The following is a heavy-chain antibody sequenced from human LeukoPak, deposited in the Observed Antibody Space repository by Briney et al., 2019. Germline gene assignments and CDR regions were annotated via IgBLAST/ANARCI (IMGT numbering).Heavy chain of an antibody. V-gene: IGHV3-74*01. CDR2: IKSDGRST. J-gene: IGHJ4*02. CDR1: GFTFTRFW. D-gene: IGHD3-9*01. Sequence: PGESLRLSCAASGFTFTRFWMHWVRQAPGKGLVWVSRIKSDGRSTTYAASVKGRFTISSDNAKNMLYLQMNSLRAEDTAVYYCASDNTAYYSPLDWGQGTLVTVSS. CDR3: ASDNTAYYSPLD.